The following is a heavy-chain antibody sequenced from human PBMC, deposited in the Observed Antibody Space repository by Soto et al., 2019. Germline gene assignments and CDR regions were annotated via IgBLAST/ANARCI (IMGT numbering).Heavy chain of an antibody. CDR1: GGTFSSYT. J-gene: IGHJ5*02. CDR3: ARGGTQQLVRGWFDP. V-gene: IGHV1-69*02. CDR2: IIPILGIA. D-gene: IGHD6-13*01. Sequence: ASVKVSCKASGGTFSSYTISWVRQAPGQGLEWMGRIIPILGIANYAQKFQGRVTITADKSTSTAYMELSSLRSEDTAVYYCARGGTQQLVRGWFDPWGQGTLVTSPQ.